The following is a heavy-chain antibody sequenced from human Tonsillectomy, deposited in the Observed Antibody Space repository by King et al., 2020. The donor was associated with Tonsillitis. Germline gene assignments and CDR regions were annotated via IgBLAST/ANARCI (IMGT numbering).Heavy chain of an antibody. V-gene: IGHV3-9*01. J-gene: IGHJ4*02. CDR3: ANTPSRKYSSSNFDY. CDR1: GFTFDDYA. CDR2: ISWNSGSI. Sequence: VQLVESGGGLVQPGRSLRLSCAASGFTFDDYAMHWVRQAPGKGLEWVSGISWNSGSIGYADSVKGRFTISRDNAKNSLYLQMNSLRAEDTALYYCANTPSRKYSSSNFDYWGTGPLVTVSS. D-gene: IGHD6-6*01.